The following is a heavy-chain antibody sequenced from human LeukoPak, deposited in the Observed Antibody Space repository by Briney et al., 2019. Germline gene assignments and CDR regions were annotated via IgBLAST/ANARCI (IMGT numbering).Heavy chain of an antibody. CDR2: ISGSGGNT. D-gene: IGHD4-23*01. CDR1: VHIFSSYA. V-gene: IGHV3-23*01. CDR3: AKDQYGGNPQYYFDY. J-gene: IGHJ4*02. Sequence: GGSVRLSCGACVHIFSSYAMSWVRQARGKGLDCVSAISGSGGNTYYADSVKGRFTISRDNSKNTLYLQMNSLRAEDTAVYYCAKDQYGGNPQYYFDYWGQGTLVTVSS.